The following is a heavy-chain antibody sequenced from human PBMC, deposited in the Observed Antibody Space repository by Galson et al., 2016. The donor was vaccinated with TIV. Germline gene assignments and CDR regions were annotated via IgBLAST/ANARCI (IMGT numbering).Heavy chain of an antibody. CDR3: ATYGSGRQASFDF. J-gene: IGHJ4*02. CDR1: GYTFTRYY. CDR2: IDPSGGST. V-gene: IGHV1-46*03. D-gene: IGHD3-10*01. Sequence: SVKVSCKASGYTFTRYYMHWMRQAPGQGLEWMGVIDPSGGSTTYAQKFQARVTMTRDTSTSTVYMELSSLTSEDTAVYYCATYGSGRQASFDFWGQGTLVTVSS.